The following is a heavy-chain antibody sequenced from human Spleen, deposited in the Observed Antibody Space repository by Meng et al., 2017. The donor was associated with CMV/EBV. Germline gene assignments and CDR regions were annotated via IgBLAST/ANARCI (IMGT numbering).Heavy chain of an antibody. Sequence: GGSLRLSCAASGFTFSNAWMSWVCQAPGKGLEWVGRIKSKTDGGTTDYAAPVKGRFTISRDDSKNTLYLQMNSLKTEDTAVYYCTTVRYGTRHWVGYYYYGMDVWGQGTTVTVSS. CDR1: GFTFSNAW. D-gene: IGHD1-14*01. CDR2: IKSKTDGGTT. V-gene: IGHV3-15*01. J-gene: IGHJ6*02. CDR3: TTVRYGTRHWVGYYYYGMDV.